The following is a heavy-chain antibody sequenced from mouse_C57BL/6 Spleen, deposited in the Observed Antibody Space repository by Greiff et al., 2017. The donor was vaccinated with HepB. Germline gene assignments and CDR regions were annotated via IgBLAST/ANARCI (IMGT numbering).Heavy chain of an antibody. V-gene: IGHV1-80*01. J-gene: IGHJ3*01. D-gene: IGHD3-2*02. Sequence: VQLQQSGAELVKPGASVKISCKASGYAFSSYWMNWVKQRPGKGLEWIGQIYPGDGDTNYNGKFKGKATLTADKSSSTSYMQLSSLTSEDSAVYVCARRGAAQATAWFAYWGQGTLVTVSA. CDR2: IYPGDGDT. CDR3: ARRGAAQATAWFAY. CDR1: GYAFSSYW.